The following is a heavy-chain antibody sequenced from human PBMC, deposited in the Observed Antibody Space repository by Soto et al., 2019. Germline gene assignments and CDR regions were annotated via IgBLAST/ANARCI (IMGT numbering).Heavy chain of an antibody. CDR1: GGTFGGTFSNYT. CDR2: IIPTFGAT. CDR3: ARALAPFYGFDV. J-gene: IGHJ6*02. V-gene: IGHV1-69*12. D-gene: IGHD3-3*02. Sequence: QVRLVQSGAEVKKPGSSLKVSCKASGGTFGGTFSNYTINWVRQAPGQGLEWMGGIIPTFGATHYAQRFHGRVTITADEPTSTPYMALSSLTSEDTAVYYCARALAPFYGFDVWGQGTTVTVSS.